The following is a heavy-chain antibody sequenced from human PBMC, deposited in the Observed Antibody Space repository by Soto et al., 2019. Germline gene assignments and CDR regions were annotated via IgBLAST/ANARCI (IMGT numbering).Heavy chain of an antibody. J-gene: IGHJ6*02. V-gene: IGHV3-30*18. D-gene: IGHD3-3*01. CDR3: AKASIFGVVINTSGPMDV. CDR2: ISYDGSNK. CDR1: GFTFSSYG. Sequence: TGGSLRLSCAASGFTFSSYGMHWVRQAPGKGLEWVAVISYDGSNKYYADSVKGRFTISRDNSKNTLYLQMNSLRAEDTAVYYCAKASIFGVVINTSGPMDVWGQGTTVTVSS.